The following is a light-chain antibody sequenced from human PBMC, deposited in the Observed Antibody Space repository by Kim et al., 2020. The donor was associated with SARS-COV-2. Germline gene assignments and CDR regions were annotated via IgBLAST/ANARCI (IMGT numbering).Light chain of an antibody. J-gene: IGKJ1*01. Sequence: DIVLTQSPDSLAVSLGERATINCKSSQSVLYNSNNKNYLAWYQQKPGQPPKLLIYWASTRESGVPDRFSGSGSGTDFTLTISSLQAEDVAVYHCQQYYDIPTFGQGTKADIK. V-gene: IGKV4-1*01. CDR1: QSVLYNSNNKNY. CDR2: WAS. CDR3: QQYYDIPT.